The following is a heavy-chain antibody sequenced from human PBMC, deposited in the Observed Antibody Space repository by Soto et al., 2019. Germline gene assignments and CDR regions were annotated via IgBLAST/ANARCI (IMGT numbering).Heavy chain of an antibody. CDR2: ISSSSSYI. Sequence: EVQLVESGGGLVKPGGSLRLSCAASGFTFSSYSMNWVRQAPGKGLEWVSSISSSSSYIYYTDSVKGRFTISRDNAKNSLYLQMNSLRAEDTAVYYCARQGTDPLAGFEGHYGMDVWGQGTTVTVSS. CDR3: ARQGTDPLAGFEGHYGMDV. CDR1: GFTFSSYS. D-gene: IGHD1-1*01. V-gene: IGHV3-21*01. J-gene: IGHJ6*02.